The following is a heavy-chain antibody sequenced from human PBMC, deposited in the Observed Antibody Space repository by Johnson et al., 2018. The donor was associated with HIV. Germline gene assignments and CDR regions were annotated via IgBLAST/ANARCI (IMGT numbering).Heavy chain of an antibody. CDR2: ISSSGSTI. CDR3: TTDQVGRNYGWKYHI. D-gene: IGHD1-7*01. J-gene: IGHJ3*02. V-gene: IGHV3-11*01. CDR1: GFTFSDYY. Sequence: QVQLVESGGGLVKPGGSLRLSCAASGFTFSDYYMNWIRQAQGKGLEWVSYISSSGSTISSAASVKGRFTISRENAKNSLYLQMNSLKSEETAVYYCTTDQVGRNYGWKYHIWGQVTMVTVSS.